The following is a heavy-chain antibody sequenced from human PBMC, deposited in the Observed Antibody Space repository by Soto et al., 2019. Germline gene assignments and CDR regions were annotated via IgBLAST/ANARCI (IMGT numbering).Heavy chain of an antibody. J-gene: IGHJ3*02. Sequence: EVQLVQSGAEVKKPGESLKISCKGSGYRFTSYCIGWVRQMPGKGLEWMGIIYPGDSDTRYSPSFQGQVSISADKSINNAYLQWSSLKASDTAMYYCARGLLQGNPPDAFDIWGQGTKVTVSS. V-gene: IGHV5-51*01. CDR1: GYRFTSYC. D-gene: IGHD2-15*01. CDR2: IYPGDSDT. CDR3: ARGLLQGNPPDAFDI.